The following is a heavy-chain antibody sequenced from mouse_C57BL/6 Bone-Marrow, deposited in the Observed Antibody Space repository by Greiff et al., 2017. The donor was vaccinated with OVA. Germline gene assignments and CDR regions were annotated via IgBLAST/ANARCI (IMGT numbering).Heavy chain of an antibody. Sequence: GGGLVQPKGSLKLSCAASGFSFNTYAMNWVRQAPGKGLEWVARIRSKSNNYATYYADSVKDRFTISRDDSESMLYLQMNNLKTEDTAMYYYVRQKYSNGFAYGGQGTLVTVSA. CDR1: GFSFNTYA. J-gene: IGHJ3*01. CDR2: IRSKSNNYAT. D-gene: IGHD2-5*01. CDR3: VRQKYSNGFAY. V-gene: IGHV10-1*01.